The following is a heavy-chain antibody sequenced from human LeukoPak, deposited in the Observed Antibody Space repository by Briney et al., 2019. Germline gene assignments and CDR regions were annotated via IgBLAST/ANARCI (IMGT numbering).Heavy chain of an antibody. Sequence: PGGSLRLSCAASGFTFSDYYMSWIRQAPGKGLERVSYISSSGSTIYYADSVKGRFTISRDNAKNSLYLQMNSLRAEDTAVYYCARDGTIFGVVIDLYYYYYGMDVWGQGTTVTVSS. V-gene: IGHV3-11*01. CDR2: ISSSGSTI. J-gene: IGHJ6*02. D-gene: IGHD3-3*01. CDR3: ARDGTIFGVVIDLYYYYYGMDV. CDR1: GFTFSDYY.